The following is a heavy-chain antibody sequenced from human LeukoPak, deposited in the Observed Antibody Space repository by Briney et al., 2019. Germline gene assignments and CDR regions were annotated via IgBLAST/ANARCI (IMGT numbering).Heavy chain of an antibody. V-gene: IGHV3-9*03. CDR2: ISWNSGSI. J-gene: IGHJ4*02. CDR1: GFTFDDYA. Sequence: QPGGSLRLSCAASGFTFDDYAMHWVRQAPGKGLEWVSGISWNSGSIGYADSVKGRFTISRDNAKNSLYLQMNSLRAEDMALYYCAKDIATMVRGAVDYWGQRTLVTVSS. CDR3: AKDIATMVRGAVDY. D-gene: IGHD3-10*01.